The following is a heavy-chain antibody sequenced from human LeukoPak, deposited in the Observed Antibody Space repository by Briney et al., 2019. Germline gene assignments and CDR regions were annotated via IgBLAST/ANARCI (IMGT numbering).Heavy chain of an antibody. Sequence: SETLSLTCAVYGGSFSGYYWSWIRQPPGKGLEWIGEINHSGSTNYNPSLKSRVTISVDTSKNQFSLKLSSVTAADTAVYYCARRRIAAAGTGGSFDYWGQGTLVTVSS. CDR1: GGSFSGYY. CDR2: INHSGST. V-gene: IGHV4-34*01. D-gene: IGHD6-13*01. CDR3: ARRRIAAAGTGGSFDY. J-gene: IGHJ4*02.